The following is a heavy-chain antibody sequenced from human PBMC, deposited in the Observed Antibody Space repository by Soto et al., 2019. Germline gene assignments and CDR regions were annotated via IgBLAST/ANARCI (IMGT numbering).Heavy chain of an antibody. CDR1: GFSLTTSGVG. V-gene: IGHV2-5*02. J-gene: IGHJ4*02. CDR2: IYWDDDK. D-gene: IGHD3-3*01. Sequence: QITLNESGPTVVKPAETLTLTCTFSGFSLTTSGVGVGWIRQSPGKAPEWLALIYWDDDKGYSASLKSRLTLTKDTSKNQVVLTMASVDPADTATYYCAHRILRTVFGLVTTTAIYFDFWGQGTPVVVSS. CDR3: AHRILRTVFGLVTTTAIYFDF.